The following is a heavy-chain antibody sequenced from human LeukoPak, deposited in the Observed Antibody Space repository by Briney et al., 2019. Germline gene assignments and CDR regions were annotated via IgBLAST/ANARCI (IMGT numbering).Heavy chain of an antibody. D-gene: IGHD1-1*01. CDR3: RGRVSSSTWYSTYYYYFYMDV. Sequence: SETLSLTCTVSDDSITMYYWTRIRQPPGKGLEWIGYVDHTGSTNFNPSLNGRVSISRDTSKNLFSLRLRSVTAADTAVYFARGRVSSSTWYSTYYYYFYMDVWGKGTTVTVSS. CDR2: VDHTGST. V-gene: IGHV4-59*01. J-gene: IGHJ6*03. CDR1: DDSITMYY.